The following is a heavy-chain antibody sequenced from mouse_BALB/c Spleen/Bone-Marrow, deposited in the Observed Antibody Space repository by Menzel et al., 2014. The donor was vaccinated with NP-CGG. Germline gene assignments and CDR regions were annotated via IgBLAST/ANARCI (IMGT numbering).Heavy chain of an antibody. CDR1: GYSFSTYW. V-gene: IGHV1-5*01. J-gene: IGHJ3*01. D-gene: IGHD1-1*01. CDR3: TRRGSSAFPY. Sequence: VQLQQSVTVLSRPGASVKMSCKASGYSFSTYWMHWVKRRPGQGLEWIGAIYPGNSDSSYNQKFEGKAKLTAVTSASTAYMELISLTHEDSAVYYCTRRGSSAFPYWGQGTLVTVSA. CDR2: IYPGNSDS.